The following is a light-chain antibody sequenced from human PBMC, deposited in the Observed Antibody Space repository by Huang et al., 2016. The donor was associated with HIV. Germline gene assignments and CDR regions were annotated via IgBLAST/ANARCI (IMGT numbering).Light chain of an antibody. Sequence: DIVMTQSPDSLAVSLGERAAINCKSSQSLLYRSNNKNYLAGYQQKPGQPPKLRIYWASTRESGVPDRFRGSGSGTDFTLTISSLQAADVAVYYCQQYYNTPFTFGPGTKVDIK. J-gene: IGKJ3*01. CDR2: WAS. V-gene: IGKV4-1*01. CDR3: QQYYNTPFT. CDR1: QSLLYRSNNKNY.